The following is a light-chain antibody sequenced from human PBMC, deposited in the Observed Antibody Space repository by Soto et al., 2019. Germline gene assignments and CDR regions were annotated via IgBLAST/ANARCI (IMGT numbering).Light chain of an antibody. CDR2: GAS. CDR1: QLFSSK. Sequence: EIVMMHSPATLSVSPGESVTLSCRASQLFSSKLAWYQQKPGQAPRLLIYGASTRATGIPARFNGSGSGTDFTLTISSLETEDFAAYYYCQQRSSWPPITFGQGTRLEIK. J-gene: IGKJ5*01. CDR3: QQRSSWPPIT. V-gene: IGKV3-11*01.